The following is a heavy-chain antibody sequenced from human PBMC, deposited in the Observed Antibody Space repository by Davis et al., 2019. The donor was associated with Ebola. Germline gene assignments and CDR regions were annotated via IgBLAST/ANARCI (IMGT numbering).Heavy chain of an antibody. CDR1: GGSFSRSY. J-gene: IGHJ5*02. CDR2: IYYSGPT. Sequence: SETLSLTCTVSGGSFSRSYWSWIRQPPGKGLEWIGYIYYSGPTNYNPSLKSRVTISLDTSRKQFSLNLTSVTAADTAVYFCARHWGHDSSFYLDSWGQGILVSVSS. D-gene: IGHD7-27*01. CDR3: ARHWGHDSSFYLDS. V-gene: IGHV4-59*08.